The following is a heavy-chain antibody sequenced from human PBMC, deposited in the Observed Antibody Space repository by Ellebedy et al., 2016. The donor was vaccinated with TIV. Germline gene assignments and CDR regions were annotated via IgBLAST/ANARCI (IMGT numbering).Heavy chain of an antibody. CDR2: IIPILGIA. J-gene: IGHJ4*02. V-gene: IGHV1-69*04. CDR3: AKGRGIAARRGGVYYFDY. Sequence: SVKVSCXASGGTFSSYAISWVRQAPGQGLEWMGRIIPILGIANYAQKFQGRVTITADESTSTAYMELSSLRSEDTAVYYCAKGRGIAARRGGVYYFDYWGQGTLVTVSS. CDR1: GGTFSSYA. D-gene: IGHD6-6*01.